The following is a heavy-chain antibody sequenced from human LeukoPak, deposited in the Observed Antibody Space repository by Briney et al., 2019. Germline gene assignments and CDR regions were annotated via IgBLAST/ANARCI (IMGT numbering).Heavy chain of an antibody. CDR2: INHSGST. D-gene: IGHD2-2*02. CDR1: GGSFSGYY. Sequence: PSETLSLTCAVYGGSFSGYYWSWIRQPPGKGLEWIGEINHSGSTDYNPSLKSRVTISVDTSKNQFSLKLSSVTAADTAVYYCARSKVVPAAIVPFDYWGQGTLVTVSS. J-gene: IGHJ4*02. CDR3: ARSKVVPAAIVPFDY. V-gene: IGHV4-34*01.